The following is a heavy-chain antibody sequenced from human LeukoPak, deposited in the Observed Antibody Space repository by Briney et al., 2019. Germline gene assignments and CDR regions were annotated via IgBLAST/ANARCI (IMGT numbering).Heavy chain of an antibody. CDR3: ARPGYCSSTSCAPYYFDY. CDR2: ISYDGGNK. V-gene: IGHV3-30-3*01. Sequence: GGSLRLSCAASGFTFSSYAMHWVRQAPGKGLEWVAVISYDGGNKYYADSVKGRFTISRDNSKNTLYLQMNSLRAEDTAVYYCARPGYCSSTSCAPYYFDYWGQGTLVTVSS. J-gene: IGHJ4*02. D-gene: IGHD2-2*01. CDR1: GFTFSSYA.